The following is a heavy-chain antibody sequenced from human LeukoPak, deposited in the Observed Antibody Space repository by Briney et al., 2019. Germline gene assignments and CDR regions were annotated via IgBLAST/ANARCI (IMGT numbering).Heavy chain of an antibody. J-gene: IGHJ6*04. Sequence: AASVKVSCKASGGTFSSYAISWVRQAPGQGLEWMGGIIPIFSTANYAQKSQGRVTITADESTSTAYMELSSLRSEDTAVYYCAGAVAGNYYYYGMDVWGKGTTVTVSS. CDR1: GGTFSSYA. CDR3: AGAVAGNYYYYGMDV. CDR2: IIPIFSTA. V-gene: IGHV1-69*13. D-gene: IGHD6-19*01.